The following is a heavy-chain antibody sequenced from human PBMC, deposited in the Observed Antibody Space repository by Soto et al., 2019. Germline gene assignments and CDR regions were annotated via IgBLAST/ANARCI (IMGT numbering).Heavy chain of an antibody. D-gene: IGHD6-19*01. CDR2: ISGSGGST. CDR1: GSTFSSYA. J-gene: IGHJ5*02. Sequence: GGSLRLSCAASGSTFSSYAMSWVRQAPGKGLEWVSAISGSGGSTYYADSVKGRSTISRDNSKNTLYLQMNSLRAEDTAVYYCAKDRAVAGRGNWFDPWGQGTLVTVYS. V-gene: IGHV3-23*01. CDR3: AKDRAVAGRGNWFDP.